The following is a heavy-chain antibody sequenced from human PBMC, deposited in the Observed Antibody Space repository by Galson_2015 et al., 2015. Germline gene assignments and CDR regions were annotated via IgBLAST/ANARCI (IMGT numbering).Heavy chain of an antibody. Sequence: SVKVSCKASGYTFTTYAIHWVRQAPGQGLEWMGWIDLVNGNTKYPQKFQGRVSFTRDTSASTAYMEVNILTSEDTAVYYCARYSSSWDLSYYYGMDVWGQGTTVTVSS. CDR3: ARYSSSWDLSYYYGMDV. J-gene: IGHJ6*02. D-gene: IGHD6-13*01. CDR2: IDLVNGNT. CDR1: GYTFTTYA. V-gene: IGHV1-3*01.